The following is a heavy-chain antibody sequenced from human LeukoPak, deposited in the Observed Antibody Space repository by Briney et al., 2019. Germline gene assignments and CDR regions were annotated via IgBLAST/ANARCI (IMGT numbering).Heavy chain of an antibody. CDR1: GGSFSGYY. J-gene: IGHJ4*02. CDR2: INHSGST. D-gene: IGHD1-20*01. Sequence: SSETLSLTCAVYGGSFSGYYWSWIRQPPRKGLEWIGEINHSGSTNYNPSLKSRVTISVDTSKNQFSLKLSSVTAADTAVYYCARGRDLTGTHGSFDYWGQGTLVTVSS. V-gene: IGHV4-34*01. CDR3: ARGRDLTGTHGSFDY.